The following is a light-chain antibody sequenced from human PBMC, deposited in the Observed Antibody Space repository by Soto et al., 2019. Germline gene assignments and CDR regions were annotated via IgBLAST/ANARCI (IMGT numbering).Light chain of an antibody. Sequence: EIGLTQSPGTLSLSPGERATLSCRASQSVSSTYLAWYQQKPGQAPRLLIYGALSRATGIPDRFSGSGSGTDYTLTISRLESEDLAVYYCQHYGSSPYTCGQGTKLEIK. V-gene: IGKV3-20*01. CDR1: QSVSSTY. CDR2: GAL. J-gene: IGKJ2*01. CDR3: QHYGSSPYT.